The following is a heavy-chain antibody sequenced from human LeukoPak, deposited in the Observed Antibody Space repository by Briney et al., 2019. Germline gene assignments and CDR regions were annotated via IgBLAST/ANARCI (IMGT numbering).Heavy chain of an antibody. CDR3: ARAYYYGSGSPHKGTLNFDY. V-gene: IGHV4-39*01. D-gene: IGHD3-10*01. CDR2: IYYSGST. CDR1: GGSISSSSYY. Sequence: SETLSLTCTVSGGSISSSSYYWGWIRQPPGKGLEWIGSIYYSGSTYYNPSLKSRVTISVDTSKNQFSLKLSSVTAADMAVYYCARAYYYGSGSPHKGTLNFDYWGQGTLVTVSS. J-gene: IGHJ4*02.